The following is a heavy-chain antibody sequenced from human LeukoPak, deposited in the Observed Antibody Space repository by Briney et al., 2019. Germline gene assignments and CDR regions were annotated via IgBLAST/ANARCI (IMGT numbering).Heavy chain of an antibody. V-gene: IGHV4-31*03. J-gene: IGHJ4*02. D-gene: IGHD2-15*01. CDR2: IYYSGST. CDR1: GGSISSGGYY. CDR3: ARDSYCSANTCYGLIDY. Sequence: PSETLSLTCTVSGGSISSGGYYWSWIRQHPGKGLEWIGYIYYSGSTYYNPSLKSRVTISVDTSKNQFSLKLSSVTAADTAVYYCARDSYCSANTCYGLIDYWGQGTLVTVSS.